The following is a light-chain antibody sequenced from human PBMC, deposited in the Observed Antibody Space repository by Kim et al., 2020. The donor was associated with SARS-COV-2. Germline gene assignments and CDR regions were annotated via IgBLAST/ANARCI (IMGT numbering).Light chain of an antibody. J-gene: IGKJ2*01. V-gene: IGKV3-15*01. CDR2: GAS. CDR1: QSVNSN. Sequence: EIVMTQSPATLSVSPGERATLSCRASQSVNSNLAWYQQKLGQAPRLLIYGASSRATGVPARFSGSGSGTEFTLTISSLQSEDFAVYYCHQYNNWHTFGQGTKLEIK. CDR3: HQYNNWHT.